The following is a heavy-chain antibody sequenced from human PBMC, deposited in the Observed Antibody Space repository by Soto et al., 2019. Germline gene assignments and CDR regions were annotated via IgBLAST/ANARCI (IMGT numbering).Heavy chain of an antibody. CDR2: ITDNGGDS. CDR1: GFTFGSRA. Sequence: EVQLLVSGGDLVQPGGSLRLSCVAAGFTFGSRAMSWVRQAPGEGLEWVSTITDNGGDSKSADSVRGRFAISRDNSKNILYLQINSLRAEDSAIYSCARESDDAYPGSRIFDFWGRGTLVSVSS. J-gene: IGHJ4*02. CDR3: ARESDDAYPGSRIFDF. D-gene: IGHD3-10*01. V-gene: IGHV3-23*01.